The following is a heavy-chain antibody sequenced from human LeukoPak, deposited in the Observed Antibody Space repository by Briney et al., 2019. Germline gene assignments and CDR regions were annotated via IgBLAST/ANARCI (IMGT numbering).Heavy chain of an antibody. Sequence: GGSLRLSWAASGFTFRRYAMSWFGRAPGKGLEGISAITDSGGDTYYADSVKGRFTISRDNSKNTLDLQMNSLRAEDTAVYYCAKGSAAARPYYFDFWGQGTLVTVSS. J-gene: IGHJ4*02. CDR1: GFTFRRYA. CDR2: ITDSGGDT. V-gene: IGHV3-23*01. CDR3: AKGSAAARPYYFDF. D-gene: IGHD6-6*01.